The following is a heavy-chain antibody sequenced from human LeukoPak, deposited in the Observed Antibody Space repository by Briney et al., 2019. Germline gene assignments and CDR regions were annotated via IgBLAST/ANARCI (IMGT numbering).Heavy chain of an antibody. J-gene: IGHJ4*02. CDR3: ARSVDFWSGYKDY. CDR1: GFTFNSDC. CDR2: IWYDGSSK. V-gene: IGHV3-33*01. D-gene: IGHD3-3*01. Sequence: PGGSLRLSCAASGFTFNSDCMHWVRQQPGKRLEWGAVIWYDGSSKYYAASVKGRFTISIDTSKNKLYLQMNSLTAAAPAVSYCARSVDFWSGYKDYWGQGTLVTVSS.